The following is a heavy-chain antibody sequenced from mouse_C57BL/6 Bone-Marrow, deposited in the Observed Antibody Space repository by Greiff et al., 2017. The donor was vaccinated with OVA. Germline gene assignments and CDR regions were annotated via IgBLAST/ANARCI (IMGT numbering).Heavy chain of an antibody. Sequence: VKLQQPGAELVRPGSSVKLSCKASGYTFTSYWMDWVKQRPGQGLEWIGNIYPSDSETHYNQKFKDKATLTVDKSSSTAYMQLSSLTAEDSAVYYCARRDGRRYWGQGTTLTVSS. V-gene: IGHV1-61*01. CDR1: GYTFTSYW. CDR2: IYPSDSET. CDR3: ARRDGRRY. D-gene: IGHD1-2*01. J-gene: IGHJ2*01.